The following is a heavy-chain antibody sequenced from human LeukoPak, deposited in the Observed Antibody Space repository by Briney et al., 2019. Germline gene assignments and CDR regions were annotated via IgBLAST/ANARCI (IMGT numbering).Heavy chain of an antibody. CDR1: AFTFDDYS. V-gene: IGHV3-9*01. J-gene: IGHJ4*02. Sequence: GGSLRLSCAASAFTFDDYSMHWVRHAPGKGLEWVSGITWNSADIGYAASVKGRFTISRDNAKNLLYLQMNSLRPEDTAFYYCAKETTYPYGDFESWGQGTLVTVSS. CDR2: ITWNSADI. CDR3: AKETTYPYGDFES. D-gene: IGHD4-17*01.